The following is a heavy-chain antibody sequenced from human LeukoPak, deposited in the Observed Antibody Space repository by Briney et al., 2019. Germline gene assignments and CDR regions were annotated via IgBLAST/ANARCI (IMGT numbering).Heavy chain of an antibody. CDR3: ARGEPIAVAALGDY. Sequence: ASVKVSCKASAYTFIGYFIHWVRQAPGQGLDWMGWIDPNSGDTNIAQKFQGRVTVTRDTSISTAYMELSRLRSDDTAVYYCARGEPIAVAALGDYWGQGTLVTVYS. CDR1: AYTFIGYF. J-gene: IGHJ4*02. V-gene: IGHV1-2*02. D-gene: IGHD6-19*01. CDR2: IDPNSGDT.